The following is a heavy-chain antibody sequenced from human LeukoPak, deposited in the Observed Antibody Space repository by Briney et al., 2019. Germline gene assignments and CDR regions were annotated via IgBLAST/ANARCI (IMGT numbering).Heavy chain of an antibody. V-gene: IGHV3-23*01. CDR2: ISGSGGST. D-gene: IGHD1-26*01. CDR3: ALVGATRDYYYYYGMDV. J-gene: IGHJ6*02. CDR1: GFTFSSYA. Sequence: GGSLRLSCAASGFTFSSYAMSWVRQAPGKGLEWVSAISGSGGSTYYADSVKGRFTISRDNAKNSLYLQMNSLRAEDTAVYYCALVGATRDYYYYYGMDVWGQGTTVTVSS.